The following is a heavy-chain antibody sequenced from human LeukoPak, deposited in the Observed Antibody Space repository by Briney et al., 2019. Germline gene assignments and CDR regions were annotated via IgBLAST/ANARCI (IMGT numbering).Heavy chain of an antibody. CDR3: ATLHFYAMGV. CDR2: ISGDGRRT. J-gene: IGHJ6*02. CDR1: GLTFGHQY. V-gene: IGHV3-11*01. Sequence: GGSLRLSCAASGLTFGHQYMTWIRQTPGKGLEWVSFISGDGRRTFYPDSVKGRFTISMDNTKNSLYLQVNSLRAEDTAMYYCATLHFYAMGVWGQGTTVTVSS.